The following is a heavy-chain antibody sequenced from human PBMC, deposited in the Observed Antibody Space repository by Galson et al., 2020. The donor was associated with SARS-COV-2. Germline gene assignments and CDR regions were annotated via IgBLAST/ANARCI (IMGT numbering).Heavy chain of an antibody. V-gene: IGHV2-70*01. CDR3: ARIVVEQQLVHDYYYGMDV. Sequence: PGPTLVKPTQTLTLTCTFSGFSLSTSGMCVSWIRQPPGKALEWLALIDWDDDKYYSTSLKTRLTISKDTSKNQVVLTMTNMDPVDTATYYCARIVVEQQLVHDYYYGMDVWGQGTTVTVSS. CDR2: IDWDDDK. CDR1: GFSLSTSGMC. D-gene: IGHD6-13*01. J-gene: IGHJ6*02.